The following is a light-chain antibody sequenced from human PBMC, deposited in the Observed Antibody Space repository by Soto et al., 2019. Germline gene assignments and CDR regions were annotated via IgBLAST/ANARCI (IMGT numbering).Light chain of an antibody. V-gene: IGKV1-9*01. CDR3: QQSYNTPPT. Sequence: DIQLTQSPSFLSASVGDRVTITCRASQGISSYLAWYQQKPGKAPKLLIYAASTLQSGVPSRFSGSGSGTEFTLTISSLQPEDFATYYCQQSYNTPPTFGQGTRLEIK. J-gene: IGKJ5*01. CDR1: QGISSY. CDR2: AAS.